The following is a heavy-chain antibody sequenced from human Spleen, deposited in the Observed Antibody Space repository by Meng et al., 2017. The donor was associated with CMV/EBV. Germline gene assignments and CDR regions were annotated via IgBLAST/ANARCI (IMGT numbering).Heavy chain of an antibody. J-gene: IGHJ3*02. CDR1: GCAFEDYS. V-gene: IGHV3-43*01. D-gene: IGHD2-21*02. CDR2: ITWDGAGT. CDR3: TKGVPTASRASDI. Sequence: GGSLRLSCAASGCAFEDYSMYWVRQTPGKGLEWVSLITWDGAGTYHADSVNDRFTISRENRKNSLYRQMSSLRIEDTAVYCCTKGVPTASRASDIWGQGTMVTVSS.